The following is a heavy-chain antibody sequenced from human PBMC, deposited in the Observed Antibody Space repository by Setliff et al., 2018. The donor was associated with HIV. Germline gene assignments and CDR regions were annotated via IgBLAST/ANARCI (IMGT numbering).Heavy chain of an antibody. V-gene: IGHV1-69*05. CDR2: IIPIFGTA. CDR3: ASGGSGSYLPVPDAFDI. J-gene: IGHJ3*02. CDR1: GGTFSSCA. Sequence: SVKVSCKASGGTFSSCAISWVRQAPGQGLEWMGGIIPIFGTANYAQKFQGRVTITTDESTSTAYMELSSLRSEDTAVYYCASGGSGSYLPVPDAFDIWGQGTMVTVSS. D-gene: IGHD1-26*01.